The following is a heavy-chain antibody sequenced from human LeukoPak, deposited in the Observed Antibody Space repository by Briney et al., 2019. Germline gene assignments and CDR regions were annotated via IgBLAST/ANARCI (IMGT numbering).Heavy chain of an antibody. CDR3: ARDKWRENYDSSGYYDY. J-gene: IGHJ4*02. CDR1: GFLFSSYG. CDR2: IWYDGSNK. V-gene: IGHV3-33*01. Sequence: GGSLRLSCEASGFLFSSYGMHWVRQAPGKGLEWVAVIWYDGSNKYYADSVKGRFTISRDNSKNTLYLQMNSLRAEDTAVYYCARDKWRENYDSSGYYDYWGQGTLVTVSS. D-gene: IGHD3-22*01.